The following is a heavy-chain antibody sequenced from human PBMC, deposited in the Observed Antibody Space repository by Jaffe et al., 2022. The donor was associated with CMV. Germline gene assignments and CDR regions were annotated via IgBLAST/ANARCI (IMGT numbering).Heavy chain of an antibody. Sequence: EVQLVESGGGLVQPGRSLRLSCTASGFTFGDYAMSWVRQAPGKGLEWVGFIRSKAYGGTTEYAASVKGRFTISRDDSKSIAYLQMNSLKTEDTAVYYCTRDITFGGVNYYYYMDVWGKGTTVTVSS. J-gene: IGHJ6*03. V-gene: IGHV3-49*04. D-gene: IGHD3-16*01. CDR3: TRDITFGGVNYYYYMDV. CDR2: IRSKAYGGTT. CDR1: GFTFGDYA.